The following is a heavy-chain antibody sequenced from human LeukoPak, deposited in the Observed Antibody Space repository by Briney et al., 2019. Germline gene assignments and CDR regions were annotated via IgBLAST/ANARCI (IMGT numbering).Heavy chain of an antibody. J-gene: IGHJ4*02. V-gene: IGHV3-9*01. CDR3: AKAGSYYYDSSRVY. CDR2: ISWNSGSI. Sequence: GGSLRLSCAASGFTFDDYAMHWVRQAPGKGLEWVSGISWNSGSIGYADSVKGRFTISRDNAKNSLYLQMNSLRAEDTALYYCAKAGSYYYDSSRVYWGQGTLVTVSS. D-gene: IGHD3-22*01. CDR1: GFTFDDYA.